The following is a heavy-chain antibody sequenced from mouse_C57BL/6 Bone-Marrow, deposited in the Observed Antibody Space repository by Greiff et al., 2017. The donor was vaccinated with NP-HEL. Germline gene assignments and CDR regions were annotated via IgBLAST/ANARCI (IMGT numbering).Heavy chain of an antibody. Sequence: QVQLQQPGTELVKPGASVKLSCKASGYTFTSYWMHWVKQRPGQGLEWIGNINPSNGGTNYNEKFKSKATLTVDKSSSTAYMQLISLTSEDSAVYYCARPPYYGSSSWYFDGWGTGTTVTVSS. CDR3: ARPPYYGSSSWYFDG. J-gene: IGHJ1*03. CDR1: GYTFTSYW. V-gene: IGHV1-53*01. D-gene: IGHD1-1*01. CDR2: INPSNGGT.